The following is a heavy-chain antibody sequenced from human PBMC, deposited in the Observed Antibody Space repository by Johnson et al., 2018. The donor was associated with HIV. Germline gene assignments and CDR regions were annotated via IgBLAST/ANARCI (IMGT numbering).Heavy chain of an antibody. CDR2: ISYDGSNQ. Sequence: QVQLVESGGGVVQPGRSLRLSCAASGFTFSSSAMHWVRQAPGKVLEWVAVISYDGSNQYYADSVKGRFTISRDNSKNTLYLQMNSLRAEDTAVYYCARDALITMIIVVKEAHAFDIWGQGTMVTVSS. V-gene: IGHV3-30-3*01. CDR1: GFTFSSSA. CDR3: ARDALITMIIVVKEAHAFDI. J-gene: IGHJ3*02. D-gene: IGHD3-22*01.